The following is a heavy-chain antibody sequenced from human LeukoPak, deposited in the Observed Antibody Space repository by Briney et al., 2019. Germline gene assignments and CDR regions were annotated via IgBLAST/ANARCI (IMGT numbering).Heavy chain of an antibody. J-gene: IGHJ4*02. Sequence: SETLSLTCTVSGYSISSGYYWSWIRPPPGKGLEWIGEINHSGSTNYNPSLKSRVTISVDTSKNQFSLKLSSVTAADTAVYYCARADSSGYDYWGQGTLVTVSS. V-gene: IGHV4-38-2*02. CDR2: INHSGST. D-gene: IGHD3-22*01. CDR1: GYSISSGYY. CDR3: ARADSSGYDY.